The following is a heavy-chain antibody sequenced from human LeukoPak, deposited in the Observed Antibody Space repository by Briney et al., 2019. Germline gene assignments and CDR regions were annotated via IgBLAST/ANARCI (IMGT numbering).Heavy chain of an antibody. CDR3: ARADYGGRYYFDY. D-gene: IGHD4-23*01. CDR2: IKQDGSER. J-gene: IGHJ4*02. Sequence: GGSLRLSCAASGFTISSYWMSWVRQAPGKGLEWVASIKQDGSERYYVDSVKGRFTISRDNVKNSLYLQMNSLRAEDTAVYYCARADYGGRYYFDYWGQGTLVTVSS. CDR1: GFTISSYW. V-gene: IGHV3-7*01.